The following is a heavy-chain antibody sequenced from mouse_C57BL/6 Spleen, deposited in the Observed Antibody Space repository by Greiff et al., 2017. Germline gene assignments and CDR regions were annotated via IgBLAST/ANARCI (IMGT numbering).Heavy chain of an antibody. D-gene: IGHD3-1*01. J-gene: IGHJ4*01. V-gene: IGHV1-64*01. Sequence: QVQLKQSGAELVKPGASVKLSCKASGYTFTSYWMHWVTQRPGQGLEWIGMIHPNSGSTNYNEKFKSKATLTVDKSSSTAYMQRSSLTSEDSAVYYGARTGYPYAMDYWGQGTSVTVSS. CDR1: GYTFTSYW. CDR3: ARTGYPYAMDY. CDR2: IHPNSGST.